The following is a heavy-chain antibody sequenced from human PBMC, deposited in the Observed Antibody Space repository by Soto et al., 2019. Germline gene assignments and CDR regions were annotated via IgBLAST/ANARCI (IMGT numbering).Heavy chain of an antibody. CDR2: IFHSGST. J-gene: IGHJ3*02. CDR1: GASISSYY. Sequence: SETLSLTCTVAGASISSYYWSWIRQPPGKGLEWVGYIFHSGSTNYNPSLKSRITVSVDTSKNQFSLKLSSVTAADTAVYYCARDRRSWLHDAFDIWGQGTMVTVSS. CDR3: ARDRRSWLHDAFDI. D-gene: IGHD6-13*01. V-gene: IGHV4-59*12.